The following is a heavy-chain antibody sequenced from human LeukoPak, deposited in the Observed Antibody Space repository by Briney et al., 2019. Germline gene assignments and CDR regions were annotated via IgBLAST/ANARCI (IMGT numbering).Heavy chain of an antibody. CDR3: ARDRGDYGDY. Sequence: PGGSLRLSCAASGFTFSSYAMHWVRQAPGKGLEWVAVISYDGSNKYYADSVKGRFTISRDNSKNTLYLQMNSLRAEDTAVYYCARDRGDYGDYWGQGTLVTVSS. V-gene: IGHV3-30-3*01. CDR1: GFTFSSYA. D-gene: IGHD4-17*01. CDR2: ISYDGSNK. J-gene: IGHJ4*02.